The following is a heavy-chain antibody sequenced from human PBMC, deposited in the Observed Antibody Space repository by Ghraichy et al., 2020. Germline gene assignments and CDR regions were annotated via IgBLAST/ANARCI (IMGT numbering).Heavy chain of an antibody. Sequence: GESLNISCSASGFTFSTYAMHWVRQAPGKGLEYVSAISSSGGSTFYSDSLKGRFTITSDTSKNTLYLQRSSLRAEDTAVYYCVKVSELLHVTGPLDIWGQGTMVTVSS. CDR1: GFTFSTYA. J-gene: IGHJ3*02. CDR2: ISSSGGST. D-gene: IGHD3-10*01. CDR3: VKVSELLHVTGPLDI. V-gene: IGHV3-64D*06.